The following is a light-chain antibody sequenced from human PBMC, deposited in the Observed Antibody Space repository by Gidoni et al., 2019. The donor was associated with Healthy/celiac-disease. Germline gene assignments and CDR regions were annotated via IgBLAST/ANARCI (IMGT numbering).Light chain of an antibody. Sequence: EIVLTPSPATLSLSPGERATLSCRASQSVSSYLAWYQQKPGQAPRLLIYDASNRATGIPARCSGSGSGTDFTLTISSLEPEDFAVYYCQQRSNWPPTFGQGTKLEIK. CDR3: QQRSNWPPT. J-gene: IGKJ2*01. CDR2: DAS. CDR1: QSVSSY. V-gene: IGKV3-11*01.